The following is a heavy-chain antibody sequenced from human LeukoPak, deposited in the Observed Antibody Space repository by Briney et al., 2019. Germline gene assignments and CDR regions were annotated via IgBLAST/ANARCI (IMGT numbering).Heavy chain of an antibody. CDR3: ARYCSSTSCYPPMDV. Sequence: SETLSLACIVSGDSISSSRYYSGWIRQPPGKGLEWIGDIYYRGSTNYNPSLKSRATISVDTSKNQFSLKLSSVTAADTAVYYCARYCSSTSCYPPMDVWGKGTTVTVSS. V-gene: IGHV4-61*05. D-gene: IGHD2-2*01. J-gene: IGHJ6*03. CDR2: IYYRGST. CDR1: GDSISSSRYY.